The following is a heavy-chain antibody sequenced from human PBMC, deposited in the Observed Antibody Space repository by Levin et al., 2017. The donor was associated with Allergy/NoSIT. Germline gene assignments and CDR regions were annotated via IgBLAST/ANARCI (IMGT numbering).Heavy chain of an antibody. V-gene: IGHV3-23*01. D-gene: IGHD3-10*01. J-gene: IGHJ6*02. CDR3: ADLWFGEGALYGMDV. CDR2: ISGSGGST. Sequence: PGGSLRLSCAASGFTFSSYAMSWVRQAPGKGLEWVSAISGSGGSTYYADSVKGRFTISRDNSKNTLYLQMNSLRAEDTAVYYCADLWFGEGALYGMDVWGQGTTVTVSS. CDR1: GFTFSSYA.